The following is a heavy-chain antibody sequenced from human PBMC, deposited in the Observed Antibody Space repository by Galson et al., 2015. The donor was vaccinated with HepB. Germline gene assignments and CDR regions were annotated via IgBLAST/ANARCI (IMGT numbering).Heavy chain of an antibody. Sequence: SLRLSCAASGFNFNYYTMNWVRQAPGRGLEWIAYISTSGVTIYNADSVKGRFTISRDNAKKSLYLQMNGLRDEDTAVYYCAREGLRPKYYDDSTGYYRHFDYWGQGILVTVSS. D-gene: IGHD3-22*01. V-gene: IGHV3-48*02. CDR2: ISTSGVTI. CDR1: GFNFNYYT. CDR3: AREGLRPKYYDDSTGYYRHFDY. J-gene: IGHJ4*02.